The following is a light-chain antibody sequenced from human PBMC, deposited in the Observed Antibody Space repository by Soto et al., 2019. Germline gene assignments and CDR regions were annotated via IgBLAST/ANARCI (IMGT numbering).Light chain of an antibody. V-gene: IGLV2-14*01. CDR2: DVS. CDR3: SSYMSSSTA. J-gene: IGLJ2*01. CDR1: SSDVGGYNY. Sequence: QSALTQPASVSGSPGQSITISCTGTSSDVGGYNYVSWYQQHPGKAPKLMIYDVSNRPSGVSNRFSGSKSGNTASLTISGLQVEDEADYYCSSYMSSSTAFVGGTQVTVL.